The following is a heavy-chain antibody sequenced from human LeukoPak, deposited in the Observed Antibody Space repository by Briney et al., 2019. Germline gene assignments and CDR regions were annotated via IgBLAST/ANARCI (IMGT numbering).Heavy chain of an antibody. V-gene: IGHV1-2*02. J-gene: IGHJ4*02. D-gene: IGHD4-23*01. CDR2: INPNSGGT. Sequence: GASVKVSCKASGYTFTGYYMHWVRQAPGQGLEWMGWINPNSGGTNYAQKFQGRVTMTRDTSISTAYMQLSRLRSDDTAVYYCARTATVVTSVFHFGYWGQGTLVTVSS. CDR3: ARTATVVTSVFHFGY. CDR1: GYTFTGYY.